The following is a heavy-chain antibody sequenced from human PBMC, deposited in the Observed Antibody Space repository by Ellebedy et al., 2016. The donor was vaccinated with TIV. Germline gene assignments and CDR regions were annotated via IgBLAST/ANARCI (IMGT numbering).Heavy chain of an antibody. Sequence: GGSLRLSCAASGFTFSSYGMHWVRQAPGKGLEWVAVIWYDGSNKYYADSVKGRFTTSRDNSKNTLYLQMNSLRAEDTAVYYCARDQAWYYGMDVWGQGTTVTVSS. CDR3: ARDQAWYYGMDV. CDR2: IWYDGSNK. V-gene: IGHV3-33*01. J-gene: IGHJ6*02. CDR1: GFTFSSYG.